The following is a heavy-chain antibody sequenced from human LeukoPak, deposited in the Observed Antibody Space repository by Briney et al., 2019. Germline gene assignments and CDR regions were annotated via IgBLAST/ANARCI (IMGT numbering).Heavy chain of an antibody. CDR1: GGSISSSSYY. Sequence: SETLSLTCTVSGGSISSSSYYWGWIRQPPGKGVEWIGSIYYSGSTYYNPSLKSRVTMSVDTSKNQFSLKLSSVTAADTAVYYCARLYYYGSGSYLDYWGQGTLVTVSS. J-gene: IGHJ4*02. D-gene: IGHD3-10*01. CDR2: IYYSGST. CDR3: ARLYYYGSGSYLDY. V-gene: IGHV4-39*07.